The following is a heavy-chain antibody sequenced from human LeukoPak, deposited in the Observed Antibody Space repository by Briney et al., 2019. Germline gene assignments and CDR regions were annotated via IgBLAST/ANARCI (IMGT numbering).Heavy chain of an antibody. V-gene: IGHV1-2*02. CDR2: INPNSGGT. J-gene: IGHJ4*02. CDR1: GYTFTGNH. Sequence: GASVKVSCKASGYTFTGNHMHWVRQAPGQGLEWMGWINPNSGGTNYAQKFQGRVIMTRDTSISTAYMELSRLGSDDTAVYYCERGGSTDSIHSCGGNCYFLDYWGQGTLVTVSS. CDR3: ERGGSTDSIHSCGGNCYFLDY. D-gene: IGHD2-21*02.